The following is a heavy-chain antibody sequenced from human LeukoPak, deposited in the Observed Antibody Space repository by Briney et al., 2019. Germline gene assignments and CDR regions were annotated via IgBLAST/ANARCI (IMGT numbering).Heavy chain of an antibody. V-gene: IGHV3-73*01. Sequence: GGSLKLYCAASGFTFSGSPIHWVRQASGKGLEWVGHIRSKADKYATTYAASLRGRFTISRDDSENTAYLQMNSLRAEDTAVYYCTKDWNYAVDPWGQGTQVTVSS. J-gene: IGHJ5*02. CDR2: IRSKADKYAT. CDR1: GFTFSGSP. D-gene: IGHD1-7*01. CDR3: TKDWNYAVDP.